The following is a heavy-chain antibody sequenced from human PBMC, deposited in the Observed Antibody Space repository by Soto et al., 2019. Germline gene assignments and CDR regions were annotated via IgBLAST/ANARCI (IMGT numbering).Heavy chain of an antibody. J-gene: IGHJ6*03. D-gene: IGHD2-2*01. CDR3: AKDRKYQLLEYMDV. V-gene: IGHV3-9*01. Sequence: GGSLRLSCAASGFTFDDYAMHWVRQAPGKGLEWVSGISWNSGSIGYADSVKGRFTISRDNAKNSLYLQMNSLRAEDTALYYCAKDRKYQLLEYMDVWGKGTTVTV. CDR2: ISWNSGSI. CDR1: GFTFDDYA.